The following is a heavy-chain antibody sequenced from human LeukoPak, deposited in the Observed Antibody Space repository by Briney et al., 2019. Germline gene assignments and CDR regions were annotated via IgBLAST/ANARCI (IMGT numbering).Heavy chain of an antibody. J-gene: IGHJ4*02. Sequence: SETPSLTCTVSGGSISSGDYSWNWVRQHPGKGLEWIGHIYFSGSTSYNPSLKSRVTISLDTSKNQFSLKLRSVTAADTAVYYCTRAETYWGQGTLVTVSS. CDR3: TRAETY. CDR1: GGSISSGDYS. CDR2: IYFSGST. V-gene: IGHV4-31*03.